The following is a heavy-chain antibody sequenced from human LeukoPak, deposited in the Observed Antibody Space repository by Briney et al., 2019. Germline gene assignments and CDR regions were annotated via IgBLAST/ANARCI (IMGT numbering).Heavy chain of an antibody. CDR1: GGSISSGGYY. CDR2: FYHSGST. CDR3: ARVPYCSSTSCRDILYYFDY. Sequence: PSQTLSLTCTVSGGSISSGGYYWSWIRQPPGKGLEWIGYFYHSGSTYYNPSLKSRVTISVDRSKNQFSLKLSSVTAADTAVYYCARVPYCSSTSCRDILYYFDYWGQGTLVTVSS. J-gene: IGHJ4*02. D-gene: IGHD2-2*01. V-gene: IGHV4-30-2*01.